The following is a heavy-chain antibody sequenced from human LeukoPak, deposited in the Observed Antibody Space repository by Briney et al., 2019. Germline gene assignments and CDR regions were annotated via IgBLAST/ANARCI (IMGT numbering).Heavy chain of an antibody. J-gene: IGHJ4*02. CDR2: IYPGDSDT. D-gene: IGHD5-18*01. CDR1: GYSFTNYW. Sequence: GESLKISRKGSGYSFTNYWLGWVRQMPGKGLEWMGIIYPGDSDTRYSPSFQGQVTISADKSINTAYLQWSSLKASDTAMYYCARQGYSYGYASFDYWGQGTLVTVSS. V-gene: IGHV5-51*01. CDR3: ARQGYSYGYASFDY.